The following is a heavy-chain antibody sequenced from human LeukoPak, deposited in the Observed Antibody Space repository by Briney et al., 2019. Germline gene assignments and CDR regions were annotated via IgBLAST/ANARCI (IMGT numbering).Heavy chain of an antibody. V-gene: IGHV3-7*03. CDR2: IKQDGSEK. J-gene: IGHJ3*02. CDR3: AKDLGKQKGGVDAFDI. CDR1: GGSISSYY. D-gene: IGHD3-16*01. Sequence: ETLSLTCTVSGGSISSYYWSWIRQAPGKGLEWVANIKQDGSEKYYVDSVKGRFTISRDNAKNSLYLQMNSLRAEDTAVYYCAKDLGKQKGGVDAFDIWGQGTMVTVSS.